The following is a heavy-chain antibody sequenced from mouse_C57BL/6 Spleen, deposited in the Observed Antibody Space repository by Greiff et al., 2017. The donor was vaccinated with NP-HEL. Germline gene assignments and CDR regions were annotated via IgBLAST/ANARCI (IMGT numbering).Heavy chain of an antibody. CDR1: GFTFSDYG. V-gene: IGHV5-17*01. J-gene: IGHJ4*01. Sequence: EVQLVESGGGLVKPGGSLKLSCAASGFTFSDYGMHWVRQAPEKGLEWVAYISSGSSTTNYADTVKGRFTISRDNAKNTPCLQMTRLRSEDTAMYYGARQGCINDAMDYWGQGTSVTVSS. CDR2: ISSGSSTT. CDR3: ARQGCINDAMDY. D-gene: IGHD3-3*01.